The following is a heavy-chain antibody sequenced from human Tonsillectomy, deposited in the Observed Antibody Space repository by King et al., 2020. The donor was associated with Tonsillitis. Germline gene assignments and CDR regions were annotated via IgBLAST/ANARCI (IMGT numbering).Heavy chain of an antibody. J-gene: IGHJ4*02. CDR1: GFTFSKYW. CDR3: ASALKIVVVTAIRF. Sequence: QLVQSGGGLAQPGGSLRLSCAASGFTFSKYWMHWVRQTPGKGLVWVARINSDGSSTSYADSVKGRFTISRDNAKNTLYLQVNSLKADDTAVYYCASALKIVVVTAIRFWGQGTLVTVSS. D-gene: IGHD2-21*02. CDR2: INSDGSST. V-gene: IGHV3-74*01.